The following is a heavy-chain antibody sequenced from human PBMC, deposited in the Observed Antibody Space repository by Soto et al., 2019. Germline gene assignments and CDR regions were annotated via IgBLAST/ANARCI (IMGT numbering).Heavy chain of an antibody. Sequence: QVQLVESGGGVVQPGRSLRLSCAVSGFTLSSHAMHWVRQAPGKGLEWVARILSNGSNKYYADSVKGRFATSRDNSKNTMDLQMISLSVEDTAVYYCARDDEGGSDCDLGYWGQGALVTVSS. CDR2: ILSNGSNK. D-gene: IGHD1-26*01. CDR1: GFTLSSHA. J-gene: IGHJ4*02. CDR3: ARDDEGGSDCDLGY. V-gene: IGHV3-30*09.